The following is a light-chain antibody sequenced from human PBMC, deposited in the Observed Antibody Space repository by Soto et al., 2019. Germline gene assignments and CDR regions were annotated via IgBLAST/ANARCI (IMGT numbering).Light chain of an antibody. CDR3: QQSYKTPHT. CDR1: QSVSSN. J-gene: IGKJ2*01. Sequence: EIVMTQSPATLSVSPGERATLSCRASQSVSSNLAWYQQKPGRAPRLLIYGASTRATGIPARFSGSGSGTTFTLTISSLQPEDFATYYCQQSYKTPHTFGQGTKLETK. V-gene: IGKV3-15*01. CDR2: GAS.